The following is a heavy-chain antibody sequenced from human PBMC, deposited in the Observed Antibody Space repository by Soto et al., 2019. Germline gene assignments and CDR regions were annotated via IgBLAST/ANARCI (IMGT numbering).Heavy chain of an antibody. D-gene: IGHD3-10*01. J-gene: IGHJ4*02. Sequence: EVQLLESGGGLVQPGGSLRLPCAASGFTFNNYAMTWVRQAPGKGLEWVSAISGGGDTTSYADSVKGLFTVTRDGSKNTLYLPMSSLRAEDTALYYCAKGRCGSGSLTPRVDFWGQGTLVTVSS. V-gene: IGHV3-23*01. CDR1: GFTFNNYA. CDR2: ISGGGDTT. CDR3: AKGRCGSGSLTPRVDF.